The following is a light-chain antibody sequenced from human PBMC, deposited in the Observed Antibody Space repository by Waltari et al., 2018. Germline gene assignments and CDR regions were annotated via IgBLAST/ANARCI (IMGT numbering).Light chain of an antibody. CDR1: QSINSF. J-gene: IGKJ4*01. CDR2: DAS. CDR3: QQRTNWPPLT. Sequence: EVVLTQSPATLSLSPGERATLSCRASQSINSFLAWYQQKPGQAPRLLIYDASSRPTGIPDRFSGSGSGTDFTLTISSLEPEDCAVYYSQQRTNWPPLTFGGGTKVEIK. V-gene: IGKV3-11*01.